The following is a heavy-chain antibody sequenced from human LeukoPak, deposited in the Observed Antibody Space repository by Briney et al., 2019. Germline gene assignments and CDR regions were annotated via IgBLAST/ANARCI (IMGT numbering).Heavy chain of an antibody. CDR3: ARAYYDILTGYQPQYYFDY. V-gene: IGHV1-69*13. D-gene: IGHD3-9*01. CDR2: IIPIFGTA. Sequence: GASVKVSCKASGGTFSSYAISWVRQAPGQGLEWMGGIIPIFGTANYAQKFQGRVTITADESTSTAYMELSSLRSEDTVVYYCARAYYDILTGYQPQYYFDYWGQGTLVTVSS. CDR1: GGTFSSYA. J-gene: IGHJ4*02.